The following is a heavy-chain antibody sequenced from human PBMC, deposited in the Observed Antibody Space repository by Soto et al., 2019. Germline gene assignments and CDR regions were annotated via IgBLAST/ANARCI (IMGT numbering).Heavy chain of an antibody. Sequence: ASVKVSCKASGYFFTSYGISWVRQAPGQGLEWMGWISPYNGNTKNAQNFQGRVTMTTDTSTYTAYMEVRRLRSDDSAVYYCARDFGSDLSAPGAVFNYWGKGTLVTVSS. J-gene: IGHJ4*02. CDR2: ISPYNGNT. D-gene: IGHD3-3*01. CDR1: GYFFTSYG. CDR3: ARDFGSDLSAPGAVFNY. V-gene: IGHV1-18*04.